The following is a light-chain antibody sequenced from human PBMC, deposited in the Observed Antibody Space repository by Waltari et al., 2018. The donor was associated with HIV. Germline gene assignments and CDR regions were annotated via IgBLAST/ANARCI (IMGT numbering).Light chain of an antibody. Sequence: SYELTQPPSVAVSPGQTARTTCPGDALPKQYAYRYQQKRGQAPVLVIYKDSETTSGLPERFSGSSSRTTVTLTISSVRAEDEAVYYCQCADSSATYRVFGCGPKLTVL. CDR2: KDS. CDR1: ALPKQY. CDR3: QCADSSATYRV. V-gene: IGLV3-25*03. J-gene: IGLJ3*02.